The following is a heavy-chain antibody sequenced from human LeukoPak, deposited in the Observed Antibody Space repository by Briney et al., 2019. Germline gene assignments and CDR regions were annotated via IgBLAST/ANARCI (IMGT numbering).Heavy chain of an antibody. D-gene: IGHD1-26*01. CDR1: GGSISSYY. CDR2: IYYSGST. J-gene: IGHJ4*02. Sequence: SETLSLTCTVSGGSISSYYWSWIRQPPGKGLEWIGYIYYSGSTNYNPSLKSRVTISVDTSKNQFSLKLSSVTAADTAVYCAAFLSGTYWYFDYWGQGILVTVSS. V-gene: IGHV4-59*01. CDR3: AFLSGTYWYFDY.